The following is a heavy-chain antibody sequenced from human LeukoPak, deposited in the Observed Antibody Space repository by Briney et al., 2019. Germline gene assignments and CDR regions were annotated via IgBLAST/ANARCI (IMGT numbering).Heavy chain of an antibody. CDR2: VRPYSGDT. J-gene: IGHJ4*02. Sequence: GASVKGSCKASGYTFTGHYMHWVRQAPGQGLEWMGSVRPYSGDTNYAQSFQGRGTMTRDTSISTVYMELSSLSSDDAAVYFCARVRIEAAGRGLDYWGQGSPVTVSS. D-gene: IGHD6-13*01. V-gene: IGHV1-2*02. CDR3: ARVRIEAAGRGLDY. CDR1: GYTFTGHY.